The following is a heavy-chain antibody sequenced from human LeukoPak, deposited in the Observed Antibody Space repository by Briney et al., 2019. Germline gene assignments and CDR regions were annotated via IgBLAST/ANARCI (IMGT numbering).Heavy chain of an antibody. CDR3: ARAGTIWEAYYYMDV. CDR1: GYSISSGYY. Sequence: SETLSLTCTVSGYSISSGYYWGWNRQPPGKGLEWIGSIYHSGSTYYNPSLKSRVTISVDTSKNQFSLKLSSVTAADTAVYYCARAGTIWEAYYYMDVWGKGTTVTVSS. D-gene: IGHD3-3*01. V-gene: IGHV4-38-2*02. CDR2: IYHSGST. J-gene: IGHJ6*03.